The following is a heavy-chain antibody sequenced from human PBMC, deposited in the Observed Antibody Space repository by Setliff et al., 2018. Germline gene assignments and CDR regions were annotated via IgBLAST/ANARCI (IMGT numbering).Heavy chain of an antibody. CDR1: GGSISSGGYY. J-gene: IGHJ3*02. Sequence: PSETLSLTCTVSGGSISSGGYYWSWIRQHPGMGLEWIGYIYYSGSTYHNPSLNTLVTISVDTSKNQFSLKLSSVTAADTAVYYCARCSGSYDAFDIWGQGTMVTVSS. CDR3: ARCSGSYDAFDI. V-gene: IGHV4-31*01. CDR2: IYYSGST. D-gene: IGHD1-26*01.